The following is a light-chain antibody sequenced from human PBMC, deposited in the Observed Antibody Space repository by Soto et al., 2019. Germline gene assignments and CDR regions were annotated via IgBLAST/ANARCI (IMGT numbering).Light chain of an antibody. CDR1: RSNIGAGFD. CDR2: DNN. V-gene: IGLV1-40*01. Sequence: QSVLTQPPSVSGAPGQSVTISCTGTRSNIGAGFDVHWYQQLPGTAPKLLIYDNNNPPSGVPDRFSGSKSGTSASLAITGLQAEDEADYYCQSYDGSLSGPVVFGGGTKLTVL. J-gene: IGLJ2*01. CDR3: QSYDGSLSGPVV.